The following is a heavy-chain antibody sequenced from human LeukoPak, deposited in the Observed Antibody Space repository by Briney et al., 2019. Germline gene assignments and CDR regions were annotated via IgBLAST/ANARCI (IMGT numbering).Heavy chain of an antibody. CDR2: IWYDGSNK. Sequence: PGGSLRLSCATSGFTFSSYGMHWVRQAPGKGLEWVAAIWYDGSNKYYADSVKGRFTISRDNSKNTLYLQMNSPRAEDTAVYYCARDLSSSWYPFLDYWGQGTLVTVSS. CDR1: GFTFSSYG. V-gene: IGHV3-33*01. CDR3: ARDLSSSWYPFLDY. D-gene: IGHD6-13*01. J-gene: IGHJ4*02.